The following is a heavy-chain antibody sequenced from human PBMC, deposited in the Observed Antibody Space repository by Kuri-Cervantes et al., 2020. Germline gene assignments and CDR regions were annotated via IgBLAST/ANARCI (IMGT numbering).Heavy chain of an antibody. Sequence: GGSLRLSCAASGFTFSSYSMNWVRQAPGKGLEWVSSISSSSYIYYADSVKGRFTISRDNAKNSLYLQMNSLKASDTAMYYCARPGLDTDAFDIWGQGTMVTVSS. CDR1: GFTFSSYS. V-gene: IGHV3-21*04. CDR3: ARPGLDTDAFDI. J-gene: IGHJ3*02. D-gene: IGHD5-12*01. CDR2: ISSSSYI.